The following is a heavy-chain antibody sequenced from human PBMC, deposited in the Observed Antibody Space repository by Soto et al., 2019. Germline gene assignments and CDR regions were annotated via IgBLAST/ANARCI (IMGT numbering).Heavy chain of an antibody. CDR2: AHHSGRT. V-gene: IGHV4-4*02. CDR3: ARSESTALDF. Sequence: QVQLQESGPGLLKPSGTLSLTCTVSGDSMSISNWWNWVRQPPGKGLEWIGEAHHSGRTNYNPSLKSRVTISVDRSQNIFSLQLTSVTAAYTAVYFCARSESTALDFWGQGILVTVSS. CDR1: GDSMSISNW. J-gene: IGHJ4*02.